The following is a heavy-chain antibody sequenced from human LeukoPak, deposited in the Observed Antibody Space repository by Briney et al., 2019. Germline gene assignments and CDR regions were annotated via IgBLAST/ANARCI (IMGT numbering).Heavy chain of an antibody. CDR1: DGSISSGDYY. Sequence: PSETLSLTCTVSDGSISSGDYYWSWIRQPPGKGLEWIGYIYYSGSTYYNPSLKSRVTISVDTSKNQFSLKLSSVTAADTAVYYCASGPKTYYDFWSGYPPVGWFDPWGQGTLVTVSS. J-gene: IGHJ5*02. CDR3: ASGPKTYYDFWSGYPPVGWFDP. CDR2: IYYSGST. V-gene: IGHV4-30-4*01. D-gene: IGHD3-3*01.